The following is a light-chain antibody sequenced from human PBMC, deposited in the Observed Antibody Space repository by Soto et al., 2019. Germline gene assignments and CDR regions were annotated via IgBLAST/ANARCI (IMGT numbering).Light chain of an antibody. CDR3: AAWDDRLNGV. CDR2: SNN. J-gene: IGLJ3*02. CDR1: GSNIGSNA. V-gene: IGLV1-44*01. Sequence: QSVLTQPPSASGTPGQGVTISCSGSGSNIGSNAVIWYQQLPGTAPRLLIYSNNQRPSGVPDRFSGSKSGTSASLAISGLQSEDEADYYCAAWDDRLNGVFGGGTQLTVL.